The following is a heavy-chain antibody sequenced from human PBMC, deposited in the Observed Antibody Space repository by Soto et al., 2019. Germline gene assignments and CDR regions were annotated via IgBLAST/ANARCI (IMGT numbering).Heavy chain of an antibody. CDR3: ASHHAAKMRIAVAAPSLDDAFDI. D-gene: IGHD6-19*01. CDR1: GGSISSSSYY. J-gene: IGHJ3*02. V-gene: IGHV4-39*01. CDR2: IYYSGST. Sequence: QLQLQESGPGLVKPSETLSLTCTVSGGSISSSSYYWGWIRQPPGKGLEWIGSIYYSGSTYYNPSLKSRVPISVDTSNNHFSLSLSSVTAADTAVYSCASHHAAKMRIAVAAPSLDDAFDIWGQGTMVTVSS.